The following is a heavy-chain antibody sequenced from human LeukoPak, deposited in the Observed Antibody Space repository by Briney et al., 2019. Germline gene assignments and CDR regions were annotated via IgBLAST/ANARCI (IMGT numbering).Heavy chain of an antibody. CDR1: GGTFSSYA. D-gene: IGHD3-3*01. V-gene: IGHV1-69*05. Sequence: GASVKVSCKASGGTFSSYAISWVRQAPGQGLEWMGGIIPIFGTANYAQKFQGRVTITTDESTSTAYMELSSLRSEDTAVYYCARADAAYDFWSGYYFDYWGQGTLVTVSS. CDR3: ARADAAYDFWSGYYFDY. CDR2: IIPIFGTA. J-gene: IGHJ4*02.